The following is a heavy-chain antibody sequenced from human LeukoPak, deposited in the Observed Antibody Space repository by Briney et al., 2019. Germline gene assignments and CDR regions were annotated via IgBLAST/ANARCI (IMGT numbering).Heavy chain of an antibody. CDR1: GGSISSSSYY. J-gene: IGHJ4*02. V-gene: IGHV4-39*07. CDR2: IYYSGST. D-gene: IGHD2-2*01. Sequence: PSETLSLTCTVSGGSISSSSYYWGWIRQPPGKGLEWIGSIYYSGSTYYNPSPKSRVTISVDTSKNQFSLKLSSVTAADTAVYYCARVYCSSTSCYLDYWGQGTLVTVSS. CDR3: ARVYCSSTSCYLDY.